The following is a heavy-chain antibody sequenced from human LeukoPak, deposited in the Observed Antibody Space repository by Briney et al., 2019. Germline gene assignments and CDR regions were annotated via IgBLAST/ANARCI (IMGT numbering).Heavy chain of an antibody. CDR3: ARHDSGKGPNYYYYYMDV. D-gene: IGHD3-10*01. CDR2: IYPADSDT. Sequence: GASLKISCKASGSSFTSYWIGWVRQLPGEGLEWMGIIYPADSDTTYSPSFQGQVTISADKSISTAYLQWSSLKASDTAMYYCARHDSGKGPNYYYYYMDVWGKGTTVTVSS. J-gene: IGHJ6*03. V-gene: IGHV5-51*01. CDR1: GSSFTSYW.